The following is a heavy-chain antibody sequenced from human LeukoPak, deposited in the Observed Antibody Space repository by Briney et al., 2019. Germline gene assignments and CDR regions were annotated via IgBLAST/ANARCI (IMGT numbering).Heavy chain of an antibody. V-gene: IGHV1-2*02. CDR1: GYTFTGYY. D-gene: IGHD1-26*01. Sequence: GASVKVSCKASGYTFTGYYMHWVRQAPGQGLEWMGWINPNSGGTNYAQKFQGRVTMTRDTSISTAYMELSRLRSDDTAVYYCARDSPYSGSYLSYWGLGTLVTVSS. J-gene: IGHJ4*02. CDR2: INPNSGGT. CDR3: ARDSPYSGSYLSY.